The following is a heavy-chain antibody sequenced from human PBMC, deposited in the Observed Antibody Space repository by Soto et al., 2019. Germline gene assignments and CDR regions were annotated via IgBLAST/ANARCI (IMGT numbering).Heavy chain of an antibody. Sequence: SETLSLTCAVYGGSFSGYYWSCIRQPPGKGLEWIGEINHSGSTNYNPSLKSRVTISVDTSKNQFSLKLSSVTAADTAVYYCARGVRLGYYDSSGYYGPFDYWGQGTLVTVSS. J-gene: IGHJ4*02. CDR3: ARGVRLGYYDSSGYYGPFDY. V-gene: IGHV4-34*01. CDR2: INHSGST. D-gene: IGHD3-22*01. CDR1: GGSFSGYY.